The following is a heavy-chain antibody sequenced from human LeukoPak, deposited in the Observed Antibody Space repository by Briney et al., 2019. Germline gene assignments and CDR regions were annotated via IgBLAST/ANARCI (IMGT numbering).Heavy chain of an antibody. Sequence: ASVKVSFKASGYTFTFYYMHWVRQAPGQGLEWVGWINPNSGGTNYAQKFQGRVTMTRDTSISTAYMELSRLRSDDTAVYYCARDATDYYDSSGYYQLNYYYYMDVWGKGTTVTVSS. CDR3: ARDATDYYDSSGYYQLNYYYYMDV. V-gene: IGHV1-2*02. CDR2: INPNSGGT. D-gene: IGHD3-22*01. CDR1: GYTFTFYY. J-gene: IGHJ6*03.